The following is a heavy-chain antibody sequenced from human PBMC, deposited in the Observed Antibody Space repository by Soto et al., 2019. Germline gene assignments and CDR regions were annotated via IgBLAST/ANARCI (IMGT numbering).Heavy chain of an antibody. J-gene: IGHJ6*03. V-gene: IGHV4-59*01. CDR3: ARGVVVPAAMPAKFYMDV. CDR2: IYYSGST. CDR1: GGSISSYY. Sequence: SETLSLTCTVSGGSISSYYWSWIRQPPGKGLEWIGYIYYSGSTNYNPSLKSRVTISVDTSKNQFSLKLSSVTAADTAVYYCARGVVVPAAMPAKFYMDVWGKGTTVTVSS. D-gene: IGHD2-2*01.